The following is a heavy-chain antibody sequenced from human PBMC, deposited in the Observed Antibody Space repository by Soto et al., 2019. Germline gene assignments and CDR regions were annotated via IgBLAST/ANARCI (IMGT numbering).Heavy chain of an antibody. CDR3: ARDSCGSTSCYVRLLYWYFVL. V-gene: IGHV1-69*08. J-gene: IGHJ2*01. CDR2: IIPILGIA. D-gene: IGHD2-2*01. Sequence: QVQLVQSGAEVKKPGSSVKVSCKASGGTFSSYTISWVRQAPGQGLEWMGRIIPILGIANYAQKFQGRVTITADKFTSTAYMELRSLRSEDTAVYYCARDSCGSTSCYVRLLYWYFVLWGRGTLVTVSS. CDR1: GGTFSSYT.